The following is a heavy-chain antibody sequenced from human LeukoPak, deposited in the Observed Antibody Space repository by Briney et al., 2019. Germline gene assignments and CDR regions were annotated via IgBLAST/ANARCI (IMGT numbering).Heavy chain of an antibody. CDR3: ARDRQQQLVPTHYHYYCVDA. CDR1: GGSSNSGSYY. Sequence: SETLSLTCTVSGGSSNSGSYYWSWIRQPAGTVREWIGRIYTSGSTHYNPSLKSRVNISVDSSKNQFSLKLSSVTAADTAVYYCARDRQQQLVPTHYHYYCVDAWGKRTTVTVSS. J-gene: IGHJ6*03. CDR2: IYTSGST. D-gene: IGHD6-13*01. V-gene: IGHV4-61*02.